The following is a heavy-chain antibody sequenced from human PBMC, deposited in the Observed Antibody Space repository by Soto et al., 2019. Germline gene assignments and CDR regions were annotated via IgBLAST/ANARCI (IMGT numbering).Heavy chain of an antibody. CDR2: ISGSGGST. V-gene: IGHV3-23*01. D-gene: IGHD3-22*01. CDR1: GFTFSSYA. Sequence: EVQLLESGGGLVQPGGSLRLSCAASGFTFSSYAMSWVRQAPGKGLEWVSAISGSGGSTYYADSVKGRFTISRDNSKNTLYLRMNSLRAEDTAVYYCAKDRYYYDSSGSVSGAFDIWGQGTMVTVSS. CDR3: AKDRYYYDSSGSVSGAFDI. J-gene: IGHJ3*02.